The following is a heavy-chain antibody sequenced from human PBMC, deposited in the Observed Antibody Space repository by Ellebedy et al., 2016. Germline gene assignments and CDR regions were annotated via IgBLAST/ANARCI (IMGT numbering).Heavy chain of an antibody. Sequence: ASVKVSCXASGYTFTGYYMHWVRQAPGQRLEWMGWINPNSGGKNYAQKFQGRVTMTRDTSISTAYMELSRLRSDDTAVYYCARERYVYYDFWSGYWNYMDVWGKGTTVTVSS. CDR1: GYTFTGYY. CDR3: ARERYVYYDFWSGYWNYMDV. D-gene: IGHD3-3*01. V-gene: IGHV1-2*02. CDR2: INPNSGGK. J-gene: IGHJ6*03.